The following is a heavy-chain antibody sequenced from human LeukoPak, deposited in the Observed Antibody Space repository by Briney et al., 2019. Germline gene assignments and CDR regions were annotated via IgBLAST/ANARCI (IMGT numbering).Heavy chain of an antibody. V-gene: IGHV5-10-1*01. CDR1: GYIFPDYW. CDR2: IDPRYPRDSYT. J-gene: IGHJ1*01. Sequence: GESLRISCQGSGYIFPDYWINWVRQMPGKGLEWMGRIDPRYPRDSYTTYSPSFQGHVTISAHKSINTAYLQWSSLKCSDTAIYYCARLGDGRPEYFQHWGQGTLVTVSS. CDR3: ARLGDGRPEYFQH. D-gene: IGHD3-10*01.